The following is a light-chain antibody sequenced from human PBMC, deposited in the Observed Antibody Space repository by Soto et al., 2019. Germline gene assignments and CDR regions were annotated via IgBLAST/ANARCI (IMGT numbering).Light chain of an antibody. CDR2: EVS. J-gene: IGLJ2*01. Sequence: QSVLTQPASVSGSPGQSITISCTGTSSDVGGYNYVSWYQQHPGKAPKLMIYEVSNRPSGVSNRFSGSKSDNTASLTISGLQAEDEADYYCSSYTSSSTVVFGGGPKVTVL. CDR1: SSDVGGYNY. V-gene: IGLV2-14*01. CDR3: SSYTSSSTVV.